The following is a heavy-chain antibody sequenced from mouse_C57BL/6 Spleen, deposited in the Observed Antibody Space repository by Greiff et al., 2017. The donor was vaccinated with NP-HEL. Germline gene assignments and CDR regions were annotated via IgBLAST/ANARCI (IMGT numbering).Heavy chain of an antibody. CDR3: ARLRLRQGDFDY. V-gene: IGHV1-80*01. J-gene: IGHJ2*01. CDR1: GYAFSSYW. CDR2: IYPGDGDT. D-gene: IGHD2-4*01. Sequence: VQLQQSGAELVKPGASVKISCKASGYAFSSYWMNWVKQRPGKGLEWIGQIYPGDGDTNYNGKFKGKATLTADKSSSTAYMQLSSLTSEDSAVYFCARLRLRQGDFDYWGQGTTLTVSS.